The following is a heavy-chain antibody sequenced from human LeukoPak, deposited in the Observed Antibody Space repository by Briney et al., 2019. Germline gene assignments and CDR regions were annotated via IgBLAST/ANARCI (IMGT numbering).Heavy chain of an antibody. V-gene: IGHV4-30-2*01. CDR3: ARYENIVDY. D-gene: IGHD2/OR15-2a*01. CDR2: IYHSGST. J-gene: IGHJ4*02. Sequence: SETLSLTCTVSGGSISSGGYYWGWLRQPPGKGLEWIGYIYHSGSTYYNPSLKSRVTISVDRSKNQFSLKLSSVTAADTAVYYCARYENIVDYWGQGTLVTVSS. CDR1: GGSISSGGYY.